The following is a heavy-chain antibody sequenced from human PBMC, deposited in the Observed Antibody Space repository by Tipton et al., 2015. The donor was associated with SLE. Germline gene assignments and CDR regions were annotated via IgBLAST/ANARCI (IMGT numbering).Heavy chain of an antibody. V-gene: IGHV3-7*01. Sequence: QLVQSGGGLVHPGGSLRLSCAASPVTFTTYWMHWVRQAPGKGLEWVANINQDGSEKYHVDSVKGRFTISRDNSKNTLYLQMNNLRAEDTAVFHCARKGRYTSDVKYRYMDVWGKGTTVTVSS. J-gene: IGHJ6*04. D-gene: IGHD1-26*01. CDR1: PVTFTTYW. CDR2: INQDGSEK. CDR3: ARKGRYTSDVKYRYMDV.